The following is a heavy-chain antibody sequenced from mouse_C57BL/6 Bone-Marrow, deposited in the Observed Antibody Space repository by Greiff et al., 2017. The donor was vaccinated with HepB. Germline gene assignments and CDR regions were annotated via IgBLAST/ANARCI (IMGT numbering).Heavy chain of an antibody. CDR3: ASTMITTNYYAMDY. J-gene: IGHJ4*01. CDR1: GFTFSDYY. V-gene: IGHV5-12*01. Sequence: EVQLVESGGGLVQPGGSLKLSCAASGFTFSDYYMYWVRQTPEKRLEWVAYISNGGGSTYYPDTVKGRFTISRDNAKNTLYLQMSRLKSEDTAMYYCASTMITTNYYAMDYWVQGTSVTVSS. CDR2: ISNGGGST. D-gene: IGHD2-4*01.